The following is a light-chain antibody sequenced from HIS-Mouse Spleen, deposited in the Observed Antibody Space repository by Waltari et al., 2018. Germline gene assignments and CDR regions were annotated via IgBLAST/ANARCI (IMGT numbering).Light chain of an antibody. CDR1: SSDVGSYTL. V-gene: IGLV2-23*01. CDR3: CSYAGSSTWV. CDR2: EGS. J-gene: IGLJ3*02. Sequence: QSALTQPASVSGSPGQSTPIPCTGPSSDVGSYTLLSWYQQHPGKAPKLMIYEGSKRPSGVSNRFSGSKSGNTASLTISGLQAEDEADYYCCSYAGSSTWVFGGGTKLTVL.